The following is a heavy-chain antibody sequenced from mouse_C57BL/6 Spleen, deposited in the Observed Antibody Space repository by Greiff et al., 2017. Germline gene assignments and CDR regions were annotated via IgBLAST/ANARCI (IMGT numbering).Heavy chain of an antibody. Sequence: QVQLQQPGAELVRPGASVTLSCKASGYTFTDYEMHWVKQTPVHGLEWIGAIDPETGGTAYNQKFKGKAILTADKSSSTAYMELRSLTSEDSAVYYCTRRDGSSFDYWGQGTTLTVSS. V-gene: IGHV1-15*01. D-gene: IGHD1-1*01. CDR1: GYTFTDYE. CDR3: TRRDGSSFDY. J-gene: IGHJ2*01. CDR2: IDPETGGT.